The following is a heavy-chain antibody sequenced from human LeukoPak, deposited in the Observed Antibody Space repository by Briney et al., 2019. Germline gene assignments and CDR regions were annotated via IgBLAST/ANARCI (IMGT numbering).Heavy chain of an antibody. CDR1: GFSLSTSGMC. CDR3: ARTRGSSGSYYPDY. Sequence: SGPTLVNPTQTLTLTCTFSGFSLSTSGMCVSWIRQPPGKALEWLARIDWDEDKFYSTSLKTRLSIFKDTSENLVVLTMTNMDPVDTATYFCARTRGSSGSYYPDYWGQGTLVTVSS. V-gene: IGHV2-70*17. J-gene: IGHJ4*02. CDR2: IDWDEDK. D-gene: IGHD3-10*01.